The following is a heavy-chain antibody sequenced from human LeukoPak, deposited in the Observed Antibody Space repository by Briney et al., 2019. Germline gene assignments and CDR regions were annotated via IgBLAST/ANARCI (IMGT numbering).Heavy chain of an antibody. CDR1: GYTLTELS. CDR2: FDPEDGET. Sequence: ASVKVSWKVSGYTLTELSMHWVRQAPGKGIERKGGFDPEDGETMYAQKFQGRVTMTEDTSTDTAYMELSSLRYEDTAVYYCATDLDIVGATGPFDYWGQGTLVTVYS. D-gene: IGHD1-26*01. CDR3: ATDLDIVGATGPFDY. V-gene: IGHV1-24*01. J-gene: IGHJ4*02.